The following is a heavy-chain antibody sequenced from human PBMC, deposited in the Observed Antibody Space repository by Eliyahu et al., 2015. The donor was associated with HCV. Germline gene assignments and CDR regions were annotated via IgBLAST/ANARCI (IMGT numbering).Heavy chain of an antibody. J-gene: IGHJ4*02. V-gene: IGHV1-46*01. CDR1: GYTFTSYY. Sequence: QVQLVQSGAEVKKPGASVKVSCKASGYTFTSYYMHWVRQAPGQGLEWMGIINPSGGSTSYAQKFQGRVTMTRDTSTSTVYMELSSLRSEDTAVYYCARSFRNLGDLEKTFDYWGQGTLVTVSS. CDR2: INPSGGST. CDR3: ARSFRNLGDLEKTFDY. D-gene: IGHD1-14*01.